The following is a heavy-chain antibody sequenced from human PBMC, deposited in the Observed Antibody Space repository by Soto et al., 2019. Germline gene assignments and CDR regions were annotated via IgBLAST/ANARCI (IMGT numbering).Heavy chain of an antibody. J-gene: IGHJ4*02. D-gene: IGHD6-13*01. CDR3: ARDVYSSSWYFDY. CDR2: INSDGSST. Sequence: GGALRLSCAASGFTFSSYWMHWVRQAPGKGLVWVSRINSDGSSTSYADSVKGRFTISRDNAKNTLYLQMNSLRAEDTAVYYCARDVYSSSWYFDYWGQGTLVTVSP. V-gene: IGHV3-74*01. CDR1: GFTFSSYW.